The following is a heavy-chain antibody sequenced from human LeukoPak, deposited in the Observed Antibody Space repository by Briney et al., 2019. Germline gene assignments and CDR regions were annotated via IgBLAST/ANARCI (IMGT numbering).Heavy chain of an antibody. CDR1: GFTFSSYA. J-gene: IGHJ3*02. CDR3: AKNPLLYYYGSGDAFDI. CDR2: ISGSGGST. V-gene: IGHV3-23*01. D-gene: IGHD3-10*01. Sequence: GGSLRLSCAASGFTFSSYAMSWVRQAPGKGLEWVSAISGSGGSTYYADSVKGRFTISRDNSKNTLYLQMNSLRAEDTAVYYCAKNPLLYYYGSGDAFDIWGQGTMVTVSS.